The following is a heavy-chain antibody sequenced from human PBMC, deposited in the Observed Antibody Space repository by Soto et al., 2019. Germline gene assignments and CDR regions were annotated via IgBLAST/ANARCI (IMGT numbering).Heavy chain of an antibody. CDR3: ARGDCVGGSCYSLAGSFYYYMDA. CDR2: INSDGSVS. Sequence: EVQLVESGGGLVQPGGSLRLSCAASGFTFSNYWMYWVRQAPGKGLEWVSRINSDGSVSSYADSVKGRLTISRDSVKNTLELQMDSLRAEDTAVYYCARGDCVGGSCYSLAGSFYYYMDAWGKGTTVTVFS. J-gene: IGHJ6*03. D-gene: IGHD2-15*01. CDR1: GFTFSNYW. V-gene: IGHV3-74*02.